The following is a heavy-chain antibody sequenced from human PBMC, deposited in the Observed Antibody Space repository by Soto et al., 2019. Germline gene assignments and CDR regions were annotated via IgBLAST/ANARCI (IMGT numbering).Heavy chain of an antibody. J-gene: IGHJ4*02. D-gene: IGHD3-10*01. CDR3: APWFGAFDY. CDR2: ISYDGSNK. Sequence: QVQLVESGGGVVQPGRSLRLTCAAAGFTYSSYGIHRVREAPGKGLEGVAVISYDGSNKYYADSVKGRLTISRDNSKNTLYLQMNSLRAEDTAVYYCAPWFGAFDYWGQGTLVTVCS. CDR1: GFTYSSYG. V-gene: IGHV3-30*03.